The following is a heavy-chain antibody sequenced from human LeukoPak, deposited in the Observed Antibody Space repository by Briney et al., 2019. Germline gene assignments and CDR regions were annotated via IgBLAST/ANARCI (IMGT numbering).Heavy chain of an antibody. D-gene: IGHD1-1*01. CDR1: GFNFRTYG. V-gene: IGHV3-30*02. Sequence: PGGSLRLSCAASGFNFRTYGMHWVRQAPGKGLDWVAFIRYDGSNKYYADSVKGRFTISRDNSKNTLYLQMNSLRADDTAVYYCTLNNWYENGFDPWGQGTLVTVSS. CDR3: TLNNWYENGFDP. J-gene: IGHJ5*02. CDR2: IRYDGSNK.